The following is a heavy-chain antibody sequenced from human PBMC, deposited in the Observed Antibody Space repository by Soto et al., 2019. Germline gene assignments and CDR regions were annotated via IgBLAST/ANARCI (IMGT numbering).Heavy chain of an antibody. J-gene: IGHJ4*02. V-gene: IGHV4-39*01. CDR3: ARLEGLATISYYFDF. D-gene: IGHD3-9*01. CDR2: IYYRGNA. CDR1: DDSINSDKYY. Sequence: QLQLQESGPGLVKPSETLSLTCSVSDDSINSDKYYWGWIRQPPGKGLEWIGSIYYRGNAYYNPSLQTRVTISIDKSNSHFSLKLNSVTAADSAVYFCARLEGLATISYYFDFWGPGALVTVSS.